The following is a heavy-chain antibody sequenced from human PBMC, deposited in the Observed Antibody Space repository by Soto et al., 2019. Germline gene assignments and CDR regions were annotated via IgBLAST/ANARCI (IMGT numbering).Heavy chain of an antibody. D-gene: IGHD3-22*01. Sequence: SETLSLTCAVSGGSISSGGYSWSWIRQPPGKGLEWIGYIYHSGSTYYNPSLKSRVTISVDRSKNQFSLKLSSVSAADTAVYYCARASGYYDSSGYSNWFDPWGQGILVTVSS. V-gene: IGHV4-30-2*01. CDR3: ARASGYYDSSGYSNWFDP. J-gene: IGHJ5*02. CDR1: GGSISSGGYS. CDR2: IYHSGST.